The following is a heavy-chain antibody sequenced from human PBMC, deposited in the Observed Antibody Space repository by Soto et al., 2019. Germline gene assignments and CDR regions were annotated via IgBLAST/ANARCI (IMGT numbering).Heavy chain of an antibody. J-gene: IGHJ6*02. D-gene: IGHD2-2*01. CDR1: GFTFSSYA. V-gene: IGHV3-23*01. Sequence: GGSLRLSCAASGFTFSSYAMSWVRQAPGKGLEWVSAISGSGGSTYYADSGKGRFTISRVNPKNTLYLQMNSLRAEDTAVYYCAKVGGPADAYYYYGMDVWGQGTTVTVSS. CDR2: ISGSGGST. CDR3: AKVGGPADAYYYYGMDV.